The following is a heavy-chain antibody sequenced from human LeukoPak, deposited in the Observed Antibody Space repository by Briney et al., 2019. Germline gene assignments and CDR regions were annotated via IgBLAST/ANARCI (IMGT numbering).Heavy chain of an antibody. CDR1: GFTFSSYA. CDR2: ISGSGGST. CDR3: AKDKGIAAAGCADY. D-gene: IGHD6-13*01. V-gene: IGHV3-23*01. Sequence: PGGSLRLSCAASGFTFSSYAMSWVRQAPGKGLEWVSAISGSGGSTYYADSVKGRFTISRDNSKNTLYLQMNSLRAEDTAVYCCAKDKGIAAAGCADYWGQGTLVTVSS. J-gene: IGHJ4*02.